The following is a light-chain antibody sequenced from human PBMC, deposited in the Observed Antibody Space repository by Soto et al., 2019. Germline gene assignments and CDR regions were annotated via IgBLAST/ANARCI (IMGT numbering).Light chain of an antibody. J-gene: IGKJ1*01. CDR3: QQYNNWPRT. CDR1: QSVSGN. V-gene: IGKV3-15*01. Sequence: EIVMTQSPATLSVSPGERATLSCRASQSVSGNLAWYQQKPGQAPRLLIYGASTRATGIPARYSGSGSGTEFTLTISSLQSEDFAVYYCQQYNNWPRTFGQGTKVEIK. CDR2: GAS.